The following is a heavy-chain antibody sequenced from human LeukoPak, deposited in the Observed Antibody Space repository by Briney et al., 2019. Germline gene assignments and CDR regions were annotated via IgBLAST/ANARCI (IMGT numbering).Heavy chain of an antibody. D-gene: IGHD3-9*01. CDR3: ARVRDRYFEALDY. J-gene: IGHJ4*02. CDR2: ISGDGGST. V-gene: IGHV3-23*01. Sequence: GGSLRLSCAASGYTFNNYVMSRVRQAPGKGLEWVSSISGDGGSTYYADSVKGRFTISRDNSKSTLYLQMNSLRAEDTAVYYCARVRDRYFEALDYWGQGTLVTVSS. CDR1: GYTFNNYV.